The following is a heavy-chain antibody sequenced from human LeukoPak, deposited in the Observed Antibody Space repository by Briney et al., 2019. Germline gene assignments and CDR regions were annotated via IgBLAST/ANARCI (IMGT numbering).Heavy chain of an antibody. D-gene: IGHD6-19*01. CDR3: GKTTTGYSSGRYPGWPVDY. Sequence: GGSLRLSCAASGFTVSRYAMGSVRQAPGKGLEWVSGIMGSGGSTYYADSVKGRFTISRDNSKNTLYLQMNSLRAEDTAVYYCGKTTTGYSSGRYPGWPVDYWGQGTLVTVSS. CDR1: GFTVSRYA. CDR2: IMGSGGST. V-gene: IGHV3-23*01. J-gene: IGHJ4*02.